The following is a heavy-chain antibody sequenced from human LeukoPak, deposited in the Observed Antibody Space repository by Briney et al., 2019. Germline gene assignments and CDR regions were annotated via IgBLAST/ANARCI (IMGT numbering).Heavy chain of an antibody. D-gene: IGHD6-19*01. Sequence: ASVKVSCKASGYTFTGYYMHWVRQAPGQGLEWMGWMKPNSGGTNYALKFQGRVTMTRDTSISTAYMELSRLKSDDTAVYYCARDRGIAVASNPDYWGQGTLVTVSS. CDR2: MKPNSGGT. V-gene: IGHV1-2*02. CDR1: GYTFTGYY. CDR3: ARDRGIAVASNPDY. J-gene: IGHJ4*02.